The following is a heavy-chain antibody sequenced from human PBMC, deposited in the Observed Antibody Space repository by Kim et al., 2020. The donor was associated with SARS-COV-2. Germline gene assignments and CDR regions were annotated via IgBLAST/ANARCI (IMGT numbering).Heavy chain of an antibody. CDR1: GVTFSSYA. J-gene: IGHJ5*02. D-gene: IGHD3-3*01. CDR3: AKSSYYDFCSGYLNWFDP. Sequence: GGSLRLSCAASGVTFSSYAMSWVRQAPGKGLEWVSAISGSGGSTYYADSVKGRFTISRDNSKNPLYLQMNSLRAEDTAVYYCAKSSYYDFCSGYLNWFDPWGQGTLFTVSS. CDR2: ISGSGGST. V-gene: IGHV3-23*01.